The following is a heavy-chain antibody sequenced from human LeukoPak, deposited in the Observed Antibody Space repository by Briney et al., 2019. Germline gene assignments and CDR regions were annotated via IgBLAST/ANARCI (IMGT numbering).Heavy chain of an antibody. CDR3: CYDSSGYYSMRFDY. V-gene: IGHV3-53*01. D-gene: IGHD3-22*01. Sequence: GSLRLSCAASGFTVSSNYMSWVRQAPGKGLEWVSVIYSGGSTYYAGSVKGRFTISRDNSKNTLYLQMNSLRAEDTAVYYCCYDSSGYYSMRFDYWGQGTLVTVSS. CDR1: GFTVSSNY. J-gene: IGHJ4*02. CDR2: IYSGGST.